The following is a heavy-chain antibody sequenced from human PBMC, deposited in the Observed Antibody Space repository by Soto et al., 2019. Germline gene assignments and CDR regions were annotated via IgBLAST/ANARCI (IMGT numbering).Heavy chain of an antibody. CDR3: ARDRSLGNRWCRWFDP. V-gene: IGHV3-48*02. CDR1: GFTLSSYA. Sequence: EVQLAESGGGLVQPGGSLRLSCAASGFTLSSYAMNWVRQAPGKGLEWVSYISSSSSNIQYAGSVKGRFTISRDNAKNSLYLQMNSLRDDDRAVYFCARDRSLGNRWCRWFDPWGQGTLVTVSS. D-gene: IGHD2-8*02. J-gene: IGHJ5*02. CDR2: ISSSSSNI.